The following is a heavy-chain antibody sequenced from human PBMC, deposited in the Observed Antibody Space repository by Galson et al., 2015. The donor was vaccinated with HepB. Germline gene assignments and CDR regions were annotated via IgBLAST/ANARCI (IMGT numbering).Heavy chain of an antibody. Sequence: SVKVSCKASGGTFSSYAISWVRQAPGQGLEWMGGIIPIFGTANYAQKFRGRVTITAYKSTSTAYMELSSLRSEDTAVYYCARAGDYHDSSGYHSFDYWGQGTLVTVSS. CDR3: ARAGDYHDSSGYHSFDY. V-gene: IGHV1-69*06. CDR1: GGTFSSYA. J-gene: IGHJ4*02. D-gene: IGHD3-22*01. CDR2: IIPIFGTA.